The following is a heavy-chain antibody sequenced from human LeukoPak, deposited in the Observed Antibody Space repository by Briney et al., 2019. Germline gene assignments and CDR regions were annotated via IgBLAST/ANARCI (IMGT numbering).Heavy chain of an antibody. Sequence: ASVKVSCKVSGYTLTGLSMHWVRQAPGKGLEWMGTFDPENGETIYAQKFQGRVTMTEDTSTDTAYMELSSLRSEDTAVYYCTTKYYYDSSDYYVIDCWGQGTLVIVSS. CDR1: GYTLTGLS. D-gene: IGHD3-22*01. V-gene: IGHV1-24*01. J-gene: IGHJ4*02. CDR2: FDPENGET. CDR3: TTKYYYDSSDYYVIDC.